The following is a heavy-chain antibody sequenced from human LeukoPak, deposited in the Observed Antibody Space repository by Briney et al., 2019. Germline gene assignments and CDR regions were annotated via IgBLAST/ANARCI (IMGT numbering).Heavy chain of an antibody. J-gene: IGHJ4*02. CDR3: AKDVSGYARTAFDY. CDR2: INPSGGST. CDR1: GYTFTSYY. Sequence: ASVKVSRKASGYTFTSYYMHWVRQAPGQGLEWMGIINPSGGSTSYAQKFRGRVTMTRDTSTSTVYMELSSLRSEDTAVYYCAKDVSGYARTAFDYWGQGTLVTVSS. D-gene: IGHD3-3*01. V-gene: IGHV1-46*01.